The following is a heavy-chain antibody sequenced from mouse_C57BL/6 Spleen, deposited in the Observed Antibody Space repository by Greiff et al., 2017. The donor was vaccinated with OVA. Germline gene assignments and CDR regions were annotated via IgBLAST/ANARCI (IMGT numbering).Heavy chain of an antibody. J-gene: IGHJ2*01. CDR2: INPSTGGT. CDR1: GYSLTGYY. D-gene: IGHD1-1*01. CDR3: ARRAITTVVAPYYFDY. V-gene: IGHV1-42*01. Sequence: VQLQQSGPELVKPGASVKISCKASGYSLTGYYMNWVKQSPEKSLEWIGEINPSTGGTTYNQKFKAKATLTVDKSSSTAYMQLKSLTSEDSAVYYCARRAITTVVAPYYFDYWGQGTTLTVSS.